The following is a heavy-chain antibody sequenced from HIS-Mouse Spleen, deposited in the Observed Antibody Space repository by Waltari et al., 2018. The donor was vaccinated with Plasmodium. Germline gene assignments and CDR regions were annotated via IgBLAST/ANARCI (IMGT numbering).Heavy chain of an antibody. CDR3: ARVLGYKAAAGTFVEYFQH. CDR2: INPNSGGT. Sequence: QVQLVQSGAEVKKPGASVKVSCKASGYTFTGYYMHWVRQAPGQGLEWMGWINPNSGGTNYAQKFQGRVTMTRDTSISTAYMELSRLRPDDTAVYYCARVLGYKAAAGTFVEYFQHWGQGTLVTVSS. J-gene: IGHJ1*01. V-gene: IGHV1-2*02. D-gene: IGHD6-13*01. CDR1: GYTFTGYY.